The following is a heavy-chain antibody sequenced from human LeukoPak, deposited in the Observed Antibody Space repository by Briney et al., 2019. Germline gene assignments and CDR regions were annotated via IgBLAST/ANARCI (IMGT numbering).Heavy chain of an antibody. CDR3: ASHIAVAGTLDY. CDR2: IIPIFGTA. D-gene: IGHD6-19*01. V-gene: IGHV1-69*05. J-gene: IGHJ4*02. CDR1: GGTFTSYA. Sequence: SVKVSCKASGGTFTSYAISWVRQAPGQGLEWMGGIIPIFGTANYAQKFQGRVTITTDESTSTAYMELSSLRSEDTAVYYCASHIAVAGTLDYWGQGTLVTVSS.